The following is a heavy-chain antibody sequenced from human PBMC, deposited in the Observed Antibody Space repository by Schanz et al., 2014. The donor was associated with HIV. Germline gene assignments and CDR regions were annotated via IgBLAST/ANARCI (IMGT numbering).Heavy chain of an antibody. CDR3: ARGVVVVPAGTIFGVVGVYEL. Sequence: QVLLVQSGTEVKKPGASVKLSCKASGYTFSSYGISWVRQAPGQGLEWMGWISAYNGDTHYNLKFQGRLTLTTDTSTSTAHMELRRLKYDDTAVYYCARGVVVVPAGTIFGVVGVYELWGQGTLVTVSP. CDR1: GYTFSSYG. J-gene: IGHJ4*02. V-gene: IGHV1-18*01. CDR2: ISAYNGDT. D-gene: IGHD3-3*01.